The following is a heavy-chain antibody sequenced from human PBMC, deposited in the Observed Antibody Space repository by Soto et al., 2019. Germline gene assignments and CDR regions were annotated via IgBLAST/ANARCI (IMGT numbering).Heavy chain of an antibody. D-gene: IGHD3-16*01. J-gene: IGHJ4*02. CDR3: ASVTFGGIVLAH. V-gene: IGHV4-59*01. CDR2: IYFNGNT. CDR1: AASFSKYC. Sequence: SETLSLSCTVSAASFSKYCLTGIRQCPGKGLEWIGYIYFNGNTNYHPSLKRRVTMSIDTSKKQFSVNLSSVNAADTAVYHCASVTFGGIVLAHWGQGALVTVSS.